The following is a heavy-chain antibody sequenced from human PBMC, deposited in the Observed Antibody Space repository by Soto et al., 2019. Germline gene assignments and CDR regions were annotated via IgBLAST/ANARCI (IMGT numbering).Heavy chain of an antibody. D-gene: IGHD2-15*01. CDR1: GFTFSSYA. V-gene: IGHV3-23*01. CDR3: AKSPPPKYCSGGSCPPWDAFDI. Sequence: GGSLRLSCAASGFTFSSYAMSWVRQAPGKGLEWVSAISGSGGSTYYADSVKGRFTISRDNSKNTLYLQLNSLRAEDTAVFCCAKSPPPKYCSGGSCPPWDAFDIWGQGTMVTVSS. CDR2: ISGSGGST. J-gene: IGHJ3*02.